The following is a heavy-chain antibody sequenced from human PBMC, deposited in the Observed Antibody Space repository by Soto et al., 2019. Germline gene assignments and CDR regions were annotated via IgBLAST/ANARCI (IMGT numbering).Heavy chain of an antibody. V-gene: IGHV4-34*01. CDR3: AKGRGGSSGHNWFDP. J-gene: IGHJ5*02. D-gene: IGHD6-19*01. CDR2: INHSGST. Sequence: QVQLQQWGAGLLKPSETLSLTCAVYGGSFSGYYWSWIRQPPGKGLEWIGEINHSGSTNYNPSLKDRVTISVDTFKNPFPLKLSSVAAAEKAVYYCAKGRGGSSGHNWFDPWGQGTLVTVSS. CDR1: GGSFSGYY.